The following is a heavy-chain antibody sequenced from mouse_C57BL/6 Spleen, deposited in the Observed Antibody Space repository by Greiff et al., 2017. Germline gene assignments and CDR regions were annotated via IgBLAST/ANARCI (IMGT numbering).Heavy chain of an antibody. D-gene: IGHD2-4*01. Sequence: EVKVEESGGGLVKPGGSLKLSCAASGFTFSSYAMSWVRQTPEKRLEWVATISDGGSYTYYPDNVKGRFTISRDNAKNNLYLQMSHLKSEDTAMYYCAREDYGFAYWGQGTLVTVSA. CDR1: GFTFSSYA. J-gene: IGHJ3*01. CDR3: AREDYGFAY. V-gene: IGHV5-4*01. CDR2: ISDGGSYT.